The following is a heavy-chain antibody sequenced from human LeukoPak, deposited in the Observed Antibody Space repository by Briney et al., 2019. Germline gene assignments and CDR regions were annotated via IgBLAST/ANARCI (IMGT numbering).Heavy chain of an antibody. V-gene: IGHV3-48*01. CDR1: GFTLSNYA. D-gene: IGHD1-26*01. Sequence: PGGSLRLSCAASGFTLSNYALNCVRQAPGKGLEWVSYISSHSSNIHYTDSVKGRFTISRDNAKNSLYLQMNSLRAEDTALYYCARGRYSGSYLLDYWGQGTLVTVSS. CDR3: ARGRYSGSYLLDY. CDR2: ISSHSSNI. J-gene: IGHJ4*02.